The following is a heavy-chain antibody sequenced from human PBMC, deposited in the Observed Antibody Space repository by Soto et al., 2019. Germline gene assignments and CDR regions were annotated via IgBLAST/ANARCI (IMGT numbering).Heavy chain of an antibody. V-gene: IGHV3-64*01. CDR2: ISSNGGST. D-gene: IGHD1-26*01. J-gene: IGHJ4*02. Sequence: GGSLRLSCAASGFTFSSYAMHWVRQAPGKGLEYVSAISSNGGSTYYANSGKGRFTISRDNSKNTLYLQMGSLRAEDMAVYYCARVGGATGYFDYWGQGTLVTVSS. CDR3: ARVGGATGYFDY. CDR1: GFTFSSYA.